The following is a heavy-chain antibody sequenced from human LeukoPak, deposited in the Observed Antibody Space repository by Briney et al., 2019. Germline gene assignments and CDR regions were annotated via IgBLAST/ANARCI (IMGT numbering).Heavy chain of an antibody. D-gene: IGHD2-15*01. CDR2: IYQNGST. V-gene: IGHV4-59*12. J-gene: IGHJ4*02. CDR1: GGSISSYY. Sequence: SETLSLTCTVSGGSISSYYWSWIRQPPGKGLEWIGEIYQNGSTNYNPSLKSRVTLSVDKSKNQVSLNLNSVTAADTAVYYCARRVLGYCSGGSCSFFDFWGQGTLVTVSS. CDR3: ARRVLGYCSGGSCSFFDF.